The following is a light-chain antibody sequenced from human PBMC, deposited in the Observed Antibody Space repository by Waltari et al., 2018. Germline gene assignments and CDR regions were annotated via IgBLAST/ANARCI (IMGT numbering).Light chain of an antibody. V-gene: IGLV3-21*04. Sequence: YVLTQPPSVSVAPGKTATLTCGGANIETKSVNWYQQKPGQAPALVLFYDTDRPSGIPDRFSGSNSGNTATLTISWVEAGDEADYHCQVWDDTTNSGVFGGGTRLTVL. CDR2: YDT. CDR1: NIETKS. J-gene: IGLJ3*02. CDR3: QVWDDTTNSGV.